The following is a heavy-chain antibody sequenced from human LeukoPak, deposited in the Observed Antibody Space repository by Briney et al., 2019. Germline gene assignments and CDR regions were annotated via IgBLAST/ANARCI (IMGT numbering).Heavy chain of an antibody. Sequence: SETLSLTCTVSGGSISSYYWSWIRQPPGKGLEWIGYIYYSGSAIYSPSLKSRVTISVDTSKNQFSLRLNSVTAADTAVYYCARGPEWYYFDYWGQGTLVTVSS. CDR3: ARGPEWYYFDY. CDR2: IYYSGSA. J-gene: IGHJ4*02. D-gene: IGHD3-3*01. CDR1: GGSISSYY. V-gene: IGHV4-59*08.